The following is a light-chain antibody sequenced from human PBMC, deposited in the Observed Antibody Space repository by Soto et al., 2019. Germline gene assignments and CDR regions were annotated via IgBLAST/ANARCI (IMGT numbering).Light chain of an antibody. Sequence: IVMTQSPATLSVSPGERATLSCRASQSVSSNVAWYQQKPGQAPRLLISDASTRATDIPARFSGSGSGTEFTLTITSLQSEDFAVYHCQHYYDRPLTFGQGTKVEIK. V-gene: IGKV3-15*01. CDR1: QSVSSN. CDR2: DAS. J-gene: IGKJ1*01. CDR3: QHYYDRPLT.